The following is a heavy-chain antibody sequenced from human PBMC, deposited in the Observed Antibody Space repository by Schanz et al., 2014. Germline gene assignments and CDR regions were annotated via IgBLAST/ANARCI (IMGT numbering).Heavy chain of an antibody. D-gene: IGHD6-19*01. CDR1: GITFSSHS. Sequence: EVHLVESGGGLVQPGGSLRLSCAASGITFSSHSFNWVRQAPGKGLEWISYITYNGGTIYYADSVKGRFTISRDNAKNTVHLQMSSLRVEDTAVYYCAASSGWHPSTDYWGQGTLVTVSS. CDR2: ITYNGGTI. V-gene: IGHV3-48*01. CDR3: AASSGWHPSTDY. J-gene: IGHJ4*02.